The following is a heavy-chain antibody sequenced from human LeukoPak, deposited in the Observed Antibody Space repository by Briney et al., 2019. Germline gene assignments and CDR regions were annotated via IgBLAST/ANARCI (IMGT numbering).Heavy chain of an antibody. Sequence: GGSLRLSCEASGFPFSSYWMHWVRQTPEKGLVWVSRIDTDGSSTIYADSVKGRFTISRDNAKNTLFLQMNSLRAEDTAVYYCTRGYVGIDYWGQGTLVTVSS. D-gene: IGHD5-12*01. J-gene: IGHJ4*02. CDR1: GFPFSSYW. V-gene: IGHV3-74*01. CDR2: IDTDGSST. CDR3: TRGYVGIDY.